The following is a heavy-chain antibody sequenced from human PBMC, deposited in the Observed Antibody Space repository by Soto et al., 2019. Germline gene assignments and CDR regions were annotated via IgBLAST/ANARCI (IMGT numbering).Heavy chain of an antibody. CDR3: ARVKSDDGSVYSFWGSPYSLAY. CDR2: IYYSGST. J-gene: IGHJ4*02. D-gene: IGHD3-22*01. CDR1: GGSISSYY. V-gene: IGHV4-59*01. Sequence: SETLSLTCTVSGGSISSYYWSWIRQPPGKGLEWIGYIYYSGSTNYNPSLKSRVTISVDTSKNQSSLKLSSVTAADTAVYYCARVKSDDGSVYSFWGSPYSLAYGGLETLVTVSS.